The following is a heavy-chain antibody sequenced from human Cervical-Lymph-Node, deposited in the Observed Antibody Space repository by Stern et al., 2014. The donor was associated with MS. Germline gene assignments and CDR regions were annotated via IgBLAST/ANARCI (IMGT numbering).Heavy chain of an antibody. Sequence: VQLVQSGPEVKRPGESLKISCQASGYTFTSYWIGWVRQMPGQGLEWIAILFPGGSDIRSSPSFQGQVPISADKASSTAYLQWNNLKASDTAIYYCARQRYFDYWGQGTLVTVSS. J-gene: IGHJ4*02. CDR3: ARQRYFDY. CDR2: LFPGGSDI. CDR1: GYTFTSYW. V-gene: IGHV5-51*01.